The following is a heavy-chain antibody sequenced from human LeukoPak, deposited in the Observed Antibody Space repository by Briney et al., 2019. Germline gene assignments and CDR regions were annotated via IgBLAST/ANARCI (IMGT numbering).Heavy chain of an antibody. D-gene: IGHD3-16*02. Sequence: GRSLRLSCAASGFTFSSYGMHWVRQAPGKGLEWVAVIWYDGSNKYYADSVKGRFTISRDNSKNTLYLHMNSLRAEDTAVYYCARDLQALGELSPEDWFDPWGQGTLVTVSS. CDR3: ARDLQALGELSPEDWFDP. CDR1: GFTFSSYG. J-gene: IGHJ5*02. CDR2: IWYDGSNK. V-gene: IGHV3-33*01.